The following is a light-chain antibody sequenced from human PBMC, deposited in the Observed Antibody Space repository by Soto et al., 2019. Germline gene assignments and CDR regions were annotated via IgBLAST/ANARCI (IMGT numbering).Light chain of an antibody. Sequence: DIQMTQSPPSLSASVGDRVAITFQASQDISNYLNWYQQKPGKAPKLLIYDASNVETGVPSRFSGSGSGTDFTFTISSLQPEDIATYSCQQYDNLPTFGGGTKVDI. J-gene: IGKJ4*01. CDR1: QDISNY. V-gene: IGKV1-33*01. CDR2: DAS. CDR3: QQYDNLPT.